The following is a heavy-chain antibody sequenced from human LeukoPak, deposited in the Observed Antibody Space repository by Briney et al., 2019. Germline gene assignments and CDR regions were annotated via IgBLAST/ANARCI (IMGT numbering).Heavy chain of an antibody. V-gene: IGHV3-23*01. CDR3: AKDSVAVTGTGNIDY. Sequence: GGSLRLSCAASGFTVSSNFVTWVRQAPGKGLEWVSSISGSGSGGSTYYADSVKGRFTISRDNSKNSLYLQMNSLRAEDTALYYCAKDSVAVTGTGNIDYWGQGTLVTVSS. CDR1: GFTVSSNF. J-gene: IGHJ4*02. CDR2: ISGSGSGGST. D-gene: IGHD6-19*01.